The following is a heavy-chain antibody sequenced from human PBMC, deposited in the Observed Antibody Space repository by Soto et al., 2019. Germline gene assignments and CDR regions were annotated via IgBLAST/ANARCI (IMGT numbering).Heavy chain of an antibody. CDR1: GFNFRSYA. J-gene: IGHJ4*02. CDR3: AKDLSRWELPDY. V-gene: IGHV3-23*01. CDR2: ISGSGGST. Sequence: PGGSLRLSCAASGFNFRSYARSWVRQAPGKGLEWVSAISGSGGSTYYAGSVKGRFTISRDNSKNTLYLQMNSLRAEDTAVYYCAKDLSRWELPDYWGQGTLVTVSS. D-gene: IGHD1-26*01.